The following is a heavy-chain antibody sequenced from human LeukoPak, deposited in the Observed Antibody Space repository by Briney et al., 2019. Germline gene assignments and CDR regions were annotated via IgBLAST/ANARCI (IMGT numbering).Heavy chain of an antibody. CDR3: ASSGGLRAYNWFDP. J-gene: IGHJ5*02. CDR2: IIPIFGTA. Sequence: SVKVSCKASGGTFSSYAISWLRQAPGLGLEWMGGIIPIFGTANYAQKFQGRVTITTDESTSTAYMELSSLRSEDTAVYYCASSGGLRAYNWFDPWGQGTLVTVSS. D-gene: IGHD3-16*01. CDR1: GGTFSSYA. V-gene: IGHV1-69*05.